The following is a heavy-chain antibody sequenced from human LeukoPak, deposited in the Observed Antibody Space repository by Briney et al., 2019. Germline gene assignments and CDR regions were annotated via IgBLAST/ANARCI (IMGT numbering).Heavy chain of an antibody. V-gene: IGHV4-59*01. CDR1: GVSIGTDY. J-gene: IGHJ4*02. Sequence: SETLSLTCTVSGVSIGTDYWSWIRQPPGKGPEWIGHIYNNVNTNYNPSLKSRVTISRDTSYNQFSLKLSSVTAADTAVYYCARGGTSSKPLDYWSQGTLVTVSS. CDR2: IYNNVNT. D-gene: IGHD1-26*01. CDR3: ARGGTSSKPLDY.